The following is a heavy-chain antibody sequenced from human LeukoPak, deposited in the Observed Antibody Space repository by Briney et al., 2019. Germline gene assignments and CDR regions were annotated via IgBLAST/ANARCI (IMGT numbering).Heavy chain of an antibody. V-gene: IGHV3-11*04. CDR2: ISSSGSTI. CDR1: GFTLSDYW. J-gene: IGHJ4*02. CDR3: ARSLGYYDYVWGSYTFDY. Sequence: GGSLRLSCAVSGFTLSDYWMSWVRQAPGKGLEWVSYISSSGSTIYYADSVKGRFTISRDNAKNSLYLQMNSLRAEDTAVYYCARSLGYYDYVWGSYTFDYWGQGTLVTVSS. D-gene: IGHD3-16*01.